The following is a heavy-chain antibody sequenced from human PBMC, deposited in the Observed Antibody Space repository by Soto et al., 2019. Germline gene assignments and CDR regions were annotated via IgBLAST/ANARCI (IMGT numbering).Heavy chain of an antibody. CDR1: GHSFTSYW. Sequence: PGESLKISCKGSGHSFTSYWIGWVRQMPRKGLEWMGIIYPGDSDTRYSPSFQGQVTISADKSISTAYLQWSSLKASDAAMYYCARRFPRMAPFDPWGQGTLVTVSS. J-gene: IGHJ5*02. V-gene: IGHV5-51*01. D-gene: IGHD2-8*01. CDR3: ARRFPRMAPFDP. CDR2: IYPGDSDT.